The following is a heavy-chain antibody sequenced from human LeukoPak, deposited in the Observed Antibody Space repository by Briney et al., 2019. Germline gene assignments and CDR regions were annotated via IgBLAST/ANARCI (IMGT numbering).Heavy chain of an antibody. V-gene: IGHV3-74*01. J-gene: IGHJ4*02. CDR3: AKDADYDILTAPPDY. Sequence: GGSLRLSCAASGFTFSSYWMHWVRQAPGKGLVWVSRINSDGSSTSYADSVKGRFTISRDNAKNTLYLQMNSLRAEDTAVYYCAKDADYDILTAPPDYWGQGTLVTVSS. CDR1: GFTFSSYW. CDR2: INSDGSST. D-gene: IGHD3-9*01.